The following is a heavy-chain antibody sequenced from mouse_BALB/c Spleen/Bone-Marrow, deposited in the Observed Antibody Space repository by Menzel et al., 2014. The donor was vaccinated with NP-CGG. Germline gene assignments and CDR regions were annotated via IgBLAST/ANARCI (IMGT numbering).Heavy chain of an antibody. CDR1: GFNIRDTY. CDR2: IDPANGNT. CDR3: ASATTATFYAMDY. Sequence: EVKLVESGAELVKPGASVKLSCTVSGFNIRDTYMHWVKQRPEQGLEWNGRIDPANGNTKYDPKFQGKATITADTSSNTAYLQPSSLTSEDTAVYYCASATTATFYAMDYWGQGTSVTVSS. D-gene: IGHD1-2*01. J-gene: IGHJ4*01. V-gene: IGHV14-3*02.